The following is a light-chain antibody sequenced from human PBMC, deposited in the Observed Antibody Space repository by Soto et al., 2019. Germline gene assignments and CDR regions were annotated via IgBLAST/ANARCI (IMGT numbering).Light chain of an antibody. Sequence: EIVLTQSPATLSLSPGDRATLSCWASQSVGKYLAWYQQKPGQAPRLLIYDASNRATGIPARFSGSGSGTDFTLTISSLEPEDFAVYYCQQRGTWPPYTFGQGTKLEIK. J-gene: IGKJ2*01. CDR2: DAS. CDR1: QSVGKY. CDR3: QQRGTWPPYT. V-gene: IGKV3-11*01.